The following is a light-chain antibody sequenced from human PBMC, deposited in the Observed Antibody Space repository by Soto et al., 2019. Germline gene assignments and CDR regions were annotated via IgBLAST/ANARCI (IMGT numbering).Light chain of an antibody. CDR2: EVS. CDR1: SSDIGDYNY. Sequence: QSALAQPASVSGSPGQSITISCTGTSSDIGDYNYVSWYQQHPGKPPKLIISEVSNRPSGVSNRFSGSKSGNTASLTISGLQTEDEADYFCSSYTRSSTLGVFGGGTKLTVL. V-gene: IGLV2-14*01. J-gene: IGLJ2*01. CDR3: SSYTRSSTLGV.